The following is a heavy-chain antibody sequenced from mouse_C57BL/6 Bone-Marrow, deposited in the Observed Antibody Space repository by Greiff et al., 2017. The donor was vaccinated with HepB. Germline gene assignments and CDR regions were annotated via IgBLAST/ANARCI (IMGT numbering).Heavy chain of an antibody. D-gene: IGHD3-1*01. J-gene: IGHJ2*01. CDR2: INPNNGGT. CDR1: GYTFTDYY. V-gene: IGHV1-26*01. CDR3: ARMGLLDY. Sequence: SGPELVKPGASVKISCKASGYTFTDYYMNWVKQSHGKSLEWIGDINPNNGGTSYNQKFKGKATLTVDKSSSTAYMELRSLTSEDSAVYYCARMGLLDYWGQGTTLTVSS.